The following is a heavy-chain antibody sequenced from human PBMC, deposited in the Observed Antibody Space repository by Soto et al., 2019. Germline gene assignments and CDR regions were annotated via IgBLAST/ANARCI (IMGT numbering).Heavy chain of an antibody. CDR2: VNQDGSDK. Sequence: VQLVESGGGLVQPGGSLRLTCAVSGFTFSGSWMSWVRQAPGKGLEWVANVNQDGSDKNYVDSGKGRFTISRDNAKNALYLQMKSLRVEDAAVYYCVRGGGNFDYWGQGSLVTVSS. CDR3: VRGGGNFDY. V-gene: IGHV3-7*04. J-gene: IGHJ4*02. CDR1: GFTFSGSW. D-gene: IGHD3-16*01.